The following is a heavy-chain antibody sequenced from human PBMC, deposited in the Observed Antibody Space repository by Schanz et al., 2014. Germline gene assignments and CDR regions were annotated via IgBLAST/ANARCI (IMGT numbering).Heavy chain of an antibody. J-gene: IGHJ6*01. V-gene: IGHV3-30*18. CDR2: ILYDGSKT. D-gene: IGHD1-1*01. CDR3: VKDPDKYNWNDVEGMDV. Sequence: QVQLVESGGGVVRPGASLRLSCAGSGFTFSNYAIHWVRQAPGKGLEWVGVILYDGSKTYYADSVKGRFTISRDNSKNTLSLQRNSLRAEDTAVYYCVKDPDKYNWNDVEGMDVWGPGTTVTVSS. CDR1: GFTFSNYA.